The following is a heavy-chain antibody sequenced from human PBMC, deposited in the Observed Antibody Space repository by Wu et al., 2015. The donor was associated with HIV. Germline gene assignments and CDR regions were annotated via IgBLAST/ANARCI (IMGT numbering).Heavy chain of an antibody. CDR2: ISGYDGNT. D-gene: IGHD3-10*01. J-gene: IGHJ3*02. CDR3: ARDMCFGGFACLDGFDI. Sequence: QVQLVQPGLEVKNPGASVKVSCKTSGYTFFNFGITWVRQAPGQGLEWMGWISGYDGNTKYAQKFQGRVTMTTDTSTSTAYMELRSLRFDDTAVYYCARDMCFGGFACLDGFDIWGQGTLVIVSS. V-gene: IGHV1-18*01. CDR1: GYTFFNFG.